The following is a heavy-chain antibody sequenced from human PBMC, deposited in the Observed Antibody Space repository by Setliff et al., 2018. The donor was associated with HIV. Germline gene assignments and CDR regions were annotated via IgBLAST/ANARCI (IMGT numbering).Heavy chain of an antibody. J-gene: IGHJ5*02. CDR3: ARAAAGNTGPFNL. CDR2: VSSRGDT. D-gene: IGHD3-3*02. Sequence: SETLSLTCTVSGGSVSSGSYYWSWIRQPPGKGLEWIGRVSSRGDTNYNPSLKSRVTMSVDTSKNQFSLKLTSVTASDTAVYYCARAAAGNTGPFNLWGQGSPVTVSS. CDR1: GGSVSSGSYY. V-gene: IGHV4-61*01.